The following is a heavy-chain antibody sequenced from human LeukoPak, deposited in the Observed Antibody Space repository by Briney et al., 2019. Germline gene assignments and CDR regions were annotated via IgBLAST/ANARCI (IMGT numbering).Heavy chain of an antibody. CDR1: GGSISSGSYY. V-gene: IGHV4-61*02. CDR3: ARRRIQPYCSGGSCYSDYYGMDV. Sequence: SETLSLTCTVSGGSISSGSYYWSWIRQPAGKGLEWIGRIYTSGSTNYNPSPKSRVTISVDTSKNQFSLKLSSVTAADTAVYYCARRRIQPYCSGGSCYSDYYGMDVWGQGTTVTVSS. D-gene: IGHD2-15*01. CDR2: IYTSGST. J-gene: IGHJ6*02.